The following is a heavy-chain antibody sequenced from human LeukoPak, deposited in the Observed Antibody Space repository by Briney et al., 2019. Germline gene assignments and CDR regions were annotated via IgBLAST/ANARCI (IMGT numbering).Heavy chain of an antibody. J-gene: IGHJ4*02. CDR3: AGGEYYYGSGSYQEYYFDY. D-gene: IGHD3-10*01. CDR1: GGSISSYY. CDR2: IYTSVST. V-gene: IGHV4-4*07. Sequence: ASETLSLTCTVSGGSISSYYWSWIRQPAGKGLEWIGRIYTSVSTTYNPSLKSRVTMSVDTSKNQFSLKLSSVTAADTAVYYCAGGEYYYGSGSYQEYYFDYWGQGTLVTVSS.